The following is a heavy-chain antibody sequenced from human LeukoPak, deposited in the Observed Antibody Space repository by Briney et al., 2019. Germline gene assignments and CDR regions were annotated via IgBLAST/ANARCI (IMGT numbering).Heavy chain of an antibody. CDR3: AREGVATMRPFDY. D-gene: IGHD5-12*01. CDR1: GGSFSGYY. V-gene: IGHV4-34*01. Sequence: SETLSLTCAVYGGSFSGYYWSWIRQPPGKGLEWIGEINHSGSTNYNPSLKSRVTISVDTSKNQCSLKLSSVTAADTAVYYCAREGVATMRPFDYWGQGTLVTVSS. J-gene: IGHJ4*02. CDR2: INHSGST.